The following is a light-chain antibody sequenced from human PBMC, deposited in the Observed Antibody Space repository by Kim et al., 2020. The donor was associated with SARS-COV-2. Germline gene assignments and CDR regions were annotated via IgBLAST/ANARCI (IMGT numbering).Light chain of an antibody. CDR2: RNN. J-gene: IGLJ2*01. Sequence: GQGVPISCSGSTSNTGSNYVYWYQQLPGTAPKLLIYRNNQRPSGVPDRFSGSKSGTSASLAISGLRSEDEADYYCAAWDDSLSGLVFGGGTQLTVL. CDR3: AAWDDSLSGLV. CDR1: TSNTGSNY. V-gene: IGLV1-47*01.